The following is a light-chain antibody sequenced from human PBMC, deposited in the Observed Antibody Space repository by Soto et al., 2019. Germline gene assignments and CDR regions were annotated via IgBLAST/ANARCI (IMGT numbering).Light chain of an antibody. CDR1: TGDVGAYNF. Sequence: QSALTQPRSVSGSPGQSVTISCTGTTGDVGAYNFVSWYQLHPGKAPKLMIYDASKRPSGVPDRFSASKSGNTASLTISGRQAEDEADYYCCSYAGSFTWVFGGGTKLTVL. CDR2: DAS. V-gene: IGLV2-11*01. J-gene: IGLJ3*02. CDR3: CSYAGSFTWV.